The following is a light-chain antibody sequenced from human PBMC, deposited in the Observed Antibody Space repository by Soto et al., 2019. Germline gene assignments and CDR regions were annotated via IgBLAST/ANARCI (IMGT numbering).Light chain of an antibody. CDR1: QSISSW. CDR2: KAS. CDR3: LQYDSFSQT. Sequence: DIQMTQSPSTLSASVGDRVTITCRASQSISSWLAWYQQKAGKAPKLLIYKASTLEYGVPSRFSGSGSGTEFTLTISSLQLDDFATYYCLQYDSFSQTFGQGTKVEIK. J-gene: IGKJ1*01. V-gene: IGKV1-5*03.